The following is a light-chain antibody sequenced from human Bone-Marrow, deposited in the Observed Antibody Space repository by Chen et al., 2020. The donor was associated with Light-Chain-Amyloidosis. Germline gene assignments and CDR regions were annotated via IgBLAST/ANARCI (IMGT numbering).Light chain of an antibody. J-gene: IGKJ3*01. CDR1: QSVSSSY. CDR2: GAS. V-gene: IGKV3-20*01. CDR3: QQYGSSSFT. Sequence: EIVLTQSPGTLSLSPGERATLSCRASQSVSSSYLAWYQQKPGQAPRLLIYGASSRATGIPDRFSGSGCGTDFTLTISRLEPEDFAVYYCQQYGSSSFTFGPGTKVDIK.